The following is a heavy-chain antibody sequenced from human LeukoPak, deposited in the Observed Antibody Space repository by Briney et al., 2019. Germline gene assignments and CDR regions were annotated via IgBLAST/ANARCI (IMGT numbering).Heavy chain of an antibody. Sequence: PGGSLRLSCAASGVTLSIYWMHWVRQAPGKGPVWVSRINNDGRSTSYADPVKGRFTISRDNAKNTLYLQMTDLRAEDTAVYYCATEGGIDYWYFGLWGRGTLVTVSS. CDR3: ATEGGIDYWYFGL. V-gene: IGHV3-74*01. D-gene: IGHD1-26*01. J-gene: IGHJ2*01. CDR1: GVTLSIYW. CDR2: INNDGRST.